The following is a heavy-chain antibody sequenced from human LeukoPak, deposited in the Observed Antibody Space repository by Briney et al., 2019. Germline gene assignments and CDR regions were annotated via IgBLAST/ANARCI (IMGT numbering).Heavy chain of an antibody. CDR2: ISSSGSTM. V-gene: IGHV3-48*04. D-gene: IGHD1-14*01. Sequence: GGSLRLSCAASGFTFSTYWMNWVRQAPGKGLEWVSYISSSGSTMYYADSVKGRFTISRDNAKNSLSLQMNSLRAEDTAVYYCARSPAGANYYLDVWGKGTTVTISS. CDR1: GFTFSTYW. J-gene: IGHJ6*03. CDR3: ARSPAGANYYLDV.